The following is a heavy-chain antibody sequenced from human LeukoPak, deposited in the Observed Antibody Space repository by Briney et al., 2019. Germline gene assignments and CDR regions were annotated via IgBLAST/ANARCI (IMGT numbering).Heavy chain of an antibody. CDR3: ARDRYCSGGSCGAPGIDY. D-gene: IGHD2-15*01. J-gene: IGHJ4*02. CDR1: GGSISSYY. V-gene: IGHV4-59*01. Sequence: SETLSLTCTVSGGSISSYYWSWIRQPPGKGLEWIGYIYYSGSTNYNPSLKSRVTISVDTSKNQFSLKLSSVTAADTAVYYCARDRYCSGGSCGAPGIDYWGQGTLVTVSS. CDR2: IYYSGST.